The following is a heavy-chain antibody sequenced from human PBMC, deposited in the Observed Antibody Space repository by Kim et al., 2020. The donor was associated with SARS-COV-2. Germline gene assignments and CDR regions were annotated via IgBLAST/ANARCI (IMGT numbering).Heavy chain of an antibody. Sequence: GGSLRLSCAASGFTFSDHYMDWVRQAPGKGLEWVGRTRNKANSYTTEYAASVKGRFTISRDDSKNSLYLQMNSLKTEDTAVYYCARIHKGSVGIFDYWGQGTLVTVSS. CDR3: ARIHKGSVGIFDY. D-gene: IGHD2-21*01. CDR1: GFTFSDHY. J-gene: IGHJ4*02. V-gene: IGHV3-72*01. CDR2: TRNKANSYTT.